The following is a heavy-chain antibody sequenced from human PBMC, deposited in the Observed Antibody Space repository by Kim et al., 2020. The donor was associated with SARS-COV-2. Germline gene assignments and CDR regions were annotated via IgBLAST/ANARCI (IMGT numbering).Heavy chain of an antibody. CDR2: ISSSSSYI. V-gene: IGHV3-21*01. Sequence: GGSLRLSCAASGFTFSSYSMNWVRQAPGKGLEWVSSISSSSSYIYYADSVKGRFTISRDNAKNSLYLQMNSLRAEDTAVYYCARVEGILWFGESLLVYYYYGMDVWGQGTTVTVSS. D-gene: IGHD3-10*01. CDR1: GFTFSSYS. CDR3: ARVEGILWFGESLLVYYYYGMDV. J-gene: IGHJ6*02.